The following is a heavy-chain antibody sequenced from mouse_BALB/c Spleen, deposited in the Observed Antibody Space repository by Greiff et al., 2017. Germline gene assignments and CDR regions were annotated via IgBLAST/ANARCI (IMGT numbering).Heavy chain of an antibody. CDR3: ARTYGYDAWFAY. J-gene: IGHJ3*01. CDR2: ILPGSGST. V-gene: IGHV1-9*01. Sequence: QVQLQQSGAELMKPGASVKISCKATGYTFSSYWIEWVKQRPGHGLEWIGEILPGSGSTNYNEKFKGKATFTADTSSNTAYMQLSSLTSEDSTVYYCARTYGYDAWFAYWGQGTLVTVSA. D-gene: IGHD2-2*01. CDR1: GYTFSSYW.